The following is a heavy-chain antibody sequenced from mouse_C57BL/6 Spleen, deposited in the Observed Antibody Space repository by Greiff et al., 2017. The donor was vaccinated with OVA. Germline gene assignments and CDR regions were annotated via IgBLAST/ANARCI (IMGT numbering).Heavy chain of an antibody. CDR1: GFTFSDYY. Sequence: EVQVVESGGGLVQPGGSLKLSCAASGFTFSDYYMYWVRQTPEKRLEWVAFISNGGGSTYYPDTVKGRFTISRDNAKNTLYLQMSRLKSEDTAMDYCARMAPGYYYGSSYWYFDVWGTGTTVTVSS. CDR3: ARMAPGYYYGSSYWYFDV. V-gene: IGHV5-12*01. D-gene: IGHD1-1*01. J-gene: IGHJ1*03. CDR2: ISNGGGST.